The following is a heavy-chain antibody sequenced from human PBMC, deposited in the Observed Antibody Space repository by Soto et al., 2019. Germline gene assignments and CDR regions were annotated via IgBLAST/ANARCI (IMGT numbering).Heavy chain of an antibody. D-gene: IGHD2-15*01. CDR3: ARLPGYCSGDSYRIDY. V-gene: IGHV4-39*01. CDR1: GGSISSSSYY. CDR2: IYYSGST. Sequence: PSETLSLTCTFSGGSISSSSYYWGWIRQPPGKGLEWIGSIYYSGSTYYNLSPKSRVTISVDTSKNQFSLKLSSVTAADTAVYFCARLPGYCSGDSYRIDYWGQGTLVTVSS. J-gene: IGHJ4*02.